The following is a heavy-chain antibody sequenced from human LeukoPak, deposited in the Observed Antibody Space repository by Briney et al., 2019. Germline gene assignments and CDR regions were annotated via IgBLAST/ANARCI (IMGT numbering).Heavy chain of an antibody. D-gene: IGHD2-2*01. J-gene: IGHJ4*02. CDR1: AFTISASG. CDR3: ARDSRSHCSSTACYGPYFDY. CDR2: ISSSGTII. V-gene: IGHV3-48*01. Sequence: GGSLRVSCAASAFTISASGMSWVRQTPGKGLEWISYISSSGTIIYYADSVKGRFTISRDSAKNSLFLQMNSLRAEDTAVYYCARDSRSHCSSTACYGPYFDYWGQGTLVTVSS.